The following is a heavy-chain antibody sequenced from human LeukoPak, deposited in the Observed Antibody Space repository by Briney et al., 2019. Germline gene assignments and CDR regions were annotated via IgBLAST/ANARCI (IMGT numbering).Heavy chain of an antibody. D-gene: IGHD3-3*01. CDR3: ARGPITIFGVVTVRKFDY. Sequence: SETLSLTCTVSGGSISSYYWSWIRQPPGKGLEWIGEINHSGSTNYNPSLKSRVTISVDTSKNQFSLKLSSVTAADTAVYYCARGPITIFGVVTVRKFDYWGQGTLVTVSS. CDR1: GGSISSYY. CDR2: INHSGST. V-gene: IGHV4-34*01. J-gene: IGHJ4*02.